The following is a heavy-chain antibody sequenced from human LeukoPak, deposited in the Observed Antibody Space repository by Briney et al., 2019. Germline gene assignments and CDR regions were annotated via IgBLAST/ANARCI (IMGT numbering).Heavy chain of an antibody. D-gene: IGHD1-26*01. CDR2: LSGSGGST. CDR3: ARDLGYSGSSGGDY. V-gene: IGHV3-23*01. CDR1: GFTFSNYA. J-gene: IGHJ4*02. Sequence: GGSLRLSCAASGFTFSNYAMSWVRQAPGKGLEWVSALSGSGGSTYYADSVKGRFTISRDNSKNTLYLQMNSLRAEDTAVYYCARDLGYSGSSGGDYWGQGTLVTVSS.